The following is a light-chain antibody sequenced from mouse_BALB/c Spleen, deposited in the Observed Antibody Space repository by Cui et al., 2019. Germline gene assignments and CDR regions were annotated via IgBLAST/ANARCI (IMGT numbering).Light chain of an antibody. J-gene: IGKJ1*01. CDR1: SSVSY. CDR2: STS. Sequence: QMVLTQSRAMMSASLGDEITLTCSASSSVSYMHWYQQKSGTSPKLLIYSTSSLASGVPSRFSGSGSGTFYSLTISSVEAEDAADYYCHQWSSYPWTFGGGTKLEIK. V-gene: IGKV4-80*01. CDR3: HQWSSYPWT.